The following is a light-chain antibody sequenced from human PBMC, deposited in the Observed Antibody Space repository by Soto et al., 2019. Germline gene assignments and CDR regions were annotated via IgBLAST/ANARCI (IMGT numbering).Light chain of an antibody. CDR2: KAS. Sequence: DIQMTQSPSTLSASVGDRVTITCRASQSISSWLAWYQQKPGKAPKLLIYKASSLESGVPSRFSGSGSVTEFTLTISILQTDDFATYYCQQYNSYSPYTFGQGTKLEIK. CDR1: QSISSW. CDR3: QQYNSYSPYT. V-gene: IGKV1-5*03. J-gene: IGKJ2*01.